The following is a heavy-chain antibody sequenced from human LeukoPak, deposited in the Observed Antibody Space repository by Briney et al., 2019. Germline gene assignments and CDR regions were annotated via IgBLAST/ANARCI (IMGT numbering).Heavy chain of an antibody. CDR3: ARTPSDSYFDY. CDR1: GGSISSSSYY. CDR2: IYYSGST. V-gene: IGHV4-39*01. D-gene: IGHD2-15*01. Sequence: SEILSLTCTVSGGSISSSSYYWGWIRQPPGKGLEWIGSIYYSGSTYYNPSLKSRVTISVDTSKNQFSLKLSSVTAADTAVYYCARTPSDSYFDYWGQGTLVTVSS. J-gene: IGHJ4*02.